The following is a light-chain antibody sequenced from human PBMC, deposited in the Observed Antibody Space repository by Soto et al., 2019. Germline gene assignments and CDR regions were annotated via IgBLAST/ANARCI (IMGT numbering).Light chain of an antibody. CDR3: QQYGSTPQT. CDR1: QTVSSSH. CDR2: GAS. Sequence: EIVLTQSPGTLSLSPGERATVSCRASQTVSSSHLAWYQQKPGQAPRLLIFGASSRATGIPDRFSGSGSGTDFTLTISRLEPEDFAVYFCQQYGSTPQTFGQGTKVDIK. J-gene: IGKJ1*01. V-gene: IGKV3-20*01.